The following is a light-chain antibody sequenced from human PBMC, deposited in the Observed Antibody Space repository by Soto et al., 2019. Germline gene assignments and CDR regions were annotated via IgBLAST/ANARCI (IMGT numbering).Light chain of an antibody. Sequence: QSVLTQPPSVSGAPGQRVIISCTGSSSNIGAGRDVHWYRQFPGEAPKFLISDSNHRPSGVPDRFSGSKSGTSASLAITGLQAEDEGDYYCQSYDSTLSARYVFGTGTKVTVL. CDR1: SSNIGAGRD. CDR3: QSYDSTLSARYV. V-gene: IGLV1-40*01. J-gene: IGLJ1*01. CDR2: DSN.